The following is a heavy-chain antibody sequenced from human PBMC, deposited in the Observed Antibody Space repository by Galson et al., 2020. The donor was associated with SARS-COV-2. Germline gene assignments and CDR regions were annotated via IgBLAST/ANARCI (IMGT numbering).Heavy chain of an antibody. J-gene: IGHJ4*02. Sequence: GGSLRLSCAASSLIVSSHWMHWVRQGPGKGLVWVSRINIDGTNTSYADSVKGRFIVSRDNAKNTLYLQMNSLRVDDTAVYYCAAGLVMFPFWGQGTLVAVSS. CDR1: SLIVSSHW. V-gene: IGHV3-74*01. CDR3: AAGLVMFPF. CDR2: INIDGTNT. D-gene: IGHD3-10*02.